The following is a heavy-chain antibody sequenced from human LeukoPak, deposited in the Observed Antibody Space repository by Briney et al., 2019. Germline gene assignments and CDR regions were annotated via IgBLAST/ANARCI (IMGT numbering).Heavy chain of an antibody. J-gene: IGHJ6*03. CDR2: IYYSGST. D-gene: IGHD6-19*01. CDR3: ARGIAVAGYYYYHMDV. Sequence: SETLSLTCTVSGGSISSYYWSWIRQPPGKGLEWIGYIYYSGSTNYNPSLKSRVTISVDTSKNQFSLKLSSVTAADTAVYYCARGIAVAGYYYYHMDVWGKGTTVTVSS. CDR1: GGSISSYY. V-gene: IGHV4-59*01.